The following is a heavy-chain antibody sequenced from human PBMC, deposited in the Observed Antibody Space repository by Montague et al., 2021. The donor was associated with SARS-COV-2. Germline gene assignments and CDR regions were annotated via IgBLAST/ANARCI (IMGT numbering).Heavy chain of an antibody. CDR3: ARVFPRWPQFDFYFDY. D-gene: IGHD5-24*01. V-gene: IGHV4-59*01. CDR2: IYDSGRT. CDR1: GGSISSYY. Sequence: SETLSLTCTVSGGSISSYYWSWIRQPPGKGLEWIGYIYDSGRTNXNPSLRSRVTISVDTSKNQFSLKLSSVTAADTAVYYCARVFPRWPQFDFYFDYCGQGTLVTVSS. J-gene: IGHJ4*02.